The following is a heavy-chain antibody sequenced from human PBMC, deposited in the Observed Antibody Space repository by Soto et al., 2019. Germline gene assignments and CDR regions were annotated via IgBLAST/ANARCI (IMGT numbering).Heavy chain of an antibody. Sequence: QVQLVQSGAEVKKPGASVKVSCKASGYTFTGYYMHWVRQAPGQGLEWTGWINPNSGGTNYAQKFQGWVTMTRDTSISTAYMELSRLRSDDTAVYYCARDDSYGSYYFDYWGQGTLVTVSS. J-gene: IGHJ4*02. CDR3: ARDDSYGSYYFDY. D-gene: IGHD5-18*01. V-gene: IGHV1-2*04. CDR2: INPNSGGT. CDR1: GYTFTGYY.